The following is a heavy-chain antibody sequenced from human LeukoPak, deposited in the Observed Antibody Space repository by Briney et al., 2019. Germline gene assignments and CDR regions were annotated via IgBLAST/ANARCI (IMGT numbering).Heavy chain of an antibody. CDR3: ARGKGSGRFGYFYYGVDV. D-gene: IGHD3-10*01. CDR2: IWINGRDE. CDR1: GFTFGIYG. J-gene: IGHJ6*02. Sequence: GGSLRLSCAASGFTFGIYGMHWVRQAPGKGLEWVASIWINGRDETYVDSVKGRFTISRDNSTLFLQMNSLRPEDTAIYFCARGKGSGRFGYFYYGVDVWGQGTTVAVSS. V-gene: IGHV3-33*01.